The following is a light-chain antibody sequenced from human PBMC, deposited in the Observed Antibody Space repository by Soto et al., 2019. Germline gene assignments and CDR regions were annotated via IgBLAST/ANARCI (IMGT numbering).Light chain of an antibody. Sequence: QSALTQPPSASGSPGQSVTISCTGTSSDVGGYNYVSWYQQHAGKAPKLMIYEVSKRPSGVPDRFSGSKSGNTASLTVSGRQDEDEADYYCSSYAGNNSVIFGGGTKLTVL. CDR1: SSDVGGYNY. CDR2: EVS. J-gene: IGLJ2*01. V-gene: IGLV2-8*01. CDR3: SSYAGNNSVI.